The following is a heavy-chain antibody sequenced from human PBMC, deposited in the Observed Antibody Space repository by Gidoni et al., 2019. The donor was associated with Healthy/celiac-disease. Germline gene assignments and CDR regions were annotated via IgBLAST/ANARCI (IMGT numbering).Heavy chain of an antibody. J-gene: IGHJ5*02. V-gene: IGHV2-5*01. D-gene: IGHD6-6*01. Sequence: QITLKESGPTLVKPTQTLTLPCTFSGFPLSTSGVGVGWIRHPPGKALEWLALIYWNDDKRYSPSLKSRLTITKDTSKNQVVLTMTNMDPVDTATYYCAHSQGIAARPWRFVAHNWFDPWGQGTLVTVSS. CDR2: IYWNDDK. CDR1: GFPLSTSGVG. CDR3: AHSQGIAARPWRFVAHNWFDP.